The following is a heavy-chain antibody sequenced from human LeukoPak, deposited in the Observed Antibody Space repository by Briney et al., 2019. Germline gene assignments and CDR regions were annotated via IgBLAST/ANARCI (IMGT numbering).Heavy chain of an antibody. CDR2: IYHSGST. CDR1: GYSISSGYY. Sequence: SETLSLTCTVSGYSISSGYYWGWIRQPPGKGLEWVGSIYHSGSTYYNPSLKSRVTISVDTSKNQFSLKLSSVTAADTAVYYCARGLTTGTSDWFDPWGQGTLVTVSS. V-gene: IGHV4-38-2*02. J-gene: IGHJ5*02. CDR3: ARGLTTGTSDWFDP. D-gene: IGHD1-1*01.